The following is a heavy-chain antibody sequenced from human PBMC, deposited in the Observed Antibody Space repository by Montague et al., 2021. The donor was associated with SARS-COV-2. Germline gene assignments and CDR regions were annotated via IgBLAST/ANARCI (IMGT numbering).Heavy chain of an antibody. J-gene: IGHJ4*02. D-gene: IGHD3-22*01. CDR3: ARGRVDTTMILVVLTGAAHHFDS. V-gene: IGHV4-34*01. CDR1: GGSFSDYY. CDR2: VNHSGRI. Sequence: SETLSLTCAVYGGSFSDYYWTWIRQPPGKGLEWLGEVNHSGRINYNPSLKSRITISVDTSKNQFSLRLSSVTAADTAVYYCARGRVDTTMILVVLTGAAHHFDSWGQGTLVSVSS.